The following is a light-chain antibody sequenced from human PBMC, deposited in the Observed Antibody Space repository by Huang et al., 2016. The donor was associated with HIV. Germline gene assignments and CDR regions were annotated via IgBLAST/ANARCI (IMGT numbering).Light chain of an antibody. V-gene: IGKV1-17*03. CDR2: AAS. CDR1: QDISNY. J-gene: IGKJ1*01. CDR3: LQHHGYPRT. Sequence: DIQLTQSPSAMSASVGDRVSITCRASQDISNYLVWFQQKPGGAPKRLIYAASSLQSGVPSMFSGSISGTKFTLTISSLQPEDFATYYCLQHHGYPRTFGQGTNV.